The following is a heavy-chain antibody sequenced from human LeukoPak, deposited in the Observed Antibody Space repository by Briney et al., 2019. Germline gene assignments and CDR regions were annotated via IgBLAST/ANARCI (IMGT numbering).Heavy chain of an antibody. CDR1: GFTFSDHY. Sequence: PGGSLRLSCAVSGFTFSDHYMDWVRQAPGKGLEWVGRSRNRAKSYTTDYAASVKGRFTISRDDSKSTLYLQMNSLETEDTAVYYCSRDATGDHWGQGALVCVSS. J-gene: IGHJ4*02. V-gene: IGHV3-72*01. CDR3: SRDATGDH. CDR2: SRNRAKSYTT.